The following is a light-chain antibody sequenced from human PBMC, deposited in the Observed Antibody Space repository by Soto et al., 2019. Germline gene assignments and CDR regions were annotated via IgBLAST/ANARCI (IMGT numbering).Light chain of an antibody. CDR3: QLYGRLPPT. CDR2: GAS. J-gene: IGKJ4*01. CDR1: QSVSTNY. V-gene: IGKV3-20*01. Sequence: EIVLTQSPGTLSLSPGERATLSCRASQSVSTNYLVWYQQKPGLAPRLLIYGASSRATGIPDRFSGSGSGTDFTLTISRLEPEDVAVYYCQLYGRLPPTFGGGTKVEVK.